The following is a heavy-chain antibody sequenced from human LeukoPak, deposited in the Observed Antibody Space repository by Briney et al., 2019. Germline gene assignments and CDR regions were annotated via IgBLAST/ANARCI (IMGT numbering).Heavy chain of an antibody. Sequence: GSSVKVSCKASGGTFSSYAISWVRQAPGQGLEWMGRIIPILGIANYAQKFQGRVTITADKSTSTAYMELSSLRSEDTAVYYCARESDTAMDTDYWGQGTLVTVSS. CDR3: ARESDTAMDTDY. D-gene: IGHD5-18*01. CDR2: IIPILGIA. V-gene: IGHV1-69*04. CDR1: GGTFSSYA. J-gene: IGHJ4*02.